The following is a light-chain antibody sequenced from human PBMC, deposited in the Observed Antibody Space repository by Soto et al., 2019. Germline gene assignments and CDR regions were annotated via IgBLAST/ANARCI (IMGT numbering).Light chain of an antibody. V-gene: IGKV3D-20*02. CDR1: QSVSSSR. Sequence: DIVLTQSPATLSLSPGERATLSCGASQSVSSSRLAWYQQKPALAPRLLIYDGFLRATGIPDRFSGSGSGTDFTLTISRLEPEDFAVYYCQQRSNWALTFGPGTKVDIK. CDR3: QQRSNWALT. CDR2: DGF. J-gene: IGKJ3*01.